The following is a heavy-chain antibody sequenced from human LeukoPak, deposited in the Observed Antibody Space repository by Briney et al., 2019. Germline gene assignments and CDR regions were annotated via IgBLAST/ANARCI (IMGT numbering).Heavy chain of an antibody. Sequence: ASVKVSCKASGYTFTSYDINWVRQATGQGLEWMGWMNPNSGNTGYAQKFQGRVTMTRNTSISTAYMELSSLRSEDMAVYYCARGRNWNRRYYMDVWGKGTTVTVSS. J-gene: IGHJ6*03. CDR3: ARGRNWNRRYYMDV. D-gene: IGHD1-1*01. CDR1: GYTFTSYD. CDR2: MNPNSGNT. V-gene: IGHV1-8*01.